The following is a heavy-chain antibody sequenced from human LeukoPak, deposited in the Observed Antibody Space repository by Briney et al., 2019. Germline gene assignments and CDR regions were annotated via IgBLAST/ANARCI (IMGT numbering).Heavy chain of an antibody. CDR2: IKQDGSEK. J-gene: IGHJ4*02. V-gene: IGHV3-7*01. CDR1: GFNFSSYW. CDR3: ARTEYYDSSGYYYY. Sequence: GGSLRLSCAASGFNFSSYWMSWVRQAPGKGLEWVANIKQDGSEKYYVDSVKGRFTISRDNAKNSLYLQMNSLRAEDTAVYYCARTEYYDSSGYYYYWGQGTLVTVSS. D-gene: IGHD3-22*01.